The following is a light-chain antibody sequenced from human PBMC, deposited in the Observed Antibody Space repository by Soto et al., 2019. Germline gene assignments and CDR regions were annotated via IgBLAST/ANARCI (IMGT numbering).Light chain of an antibody. CDR1: SGHSSYA. J-gene: IGLJ2*01. CDR3: QTWGTGVI. V-gene: IGLV4-69*01. Sequence: QSVLTQSPSASASLGASVKLTCTLSSGHSSYAIAWHQLHPEKGPRYLMKLKSDGSHNKGDGIPDRFSGSSSGAERYLTISSLQSEDEADYYCQTWGTGVIFGGGTKVTVL. CDR2: LKSDGSH.